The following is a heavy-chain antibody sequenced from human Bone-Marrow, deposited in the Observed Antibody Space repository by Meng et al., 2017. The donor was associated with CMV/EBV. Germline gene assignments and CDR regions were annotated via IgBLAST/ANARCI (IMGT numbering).Heavy chain of an antibody. CDR3: ARLKYCSSTSCYRPKGYYYYGMDV. CDR2: INHSGST. Sequence: SETLSLTCAVYGGSFSGYYWSRIRQPPGKGLEWIGEINHSGSTNYNPSLKSRVTISVDTSKNQFSLKLSSVTAADTAVYYCARLKYCSSTSCYRPKGYYYYGMDVWGQGTTVTVSS. V-gene: IGHV4-34*01. J-gene: IGHJ6*02. CDR1: GGSFSGYY. D-gene: IGHD2-2*01.